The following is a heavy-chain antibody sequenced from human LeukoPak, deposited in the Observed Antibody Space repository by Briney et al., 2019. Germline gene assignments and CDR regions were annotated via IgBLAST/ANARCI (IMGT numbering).Heavy chain of an antibody. CDR2: IKQDGSEK. J-gene: IGHJ5*02. CDR1: GFTFSSYW. CDR3: ARGMVPRTGYYGSGSYYNVRWFDP. D-gene: IGHD3-10*01. V-gene: IGHV3-7*03. Sequence: GGSLRLSCAASGFTFSSYWMSWVRQAPGKGLEWVANIKQDGSEKYYADSVKGRSTISRDNAKNSLYLQMNSLRAEDTAVYYCARGMVPRTGYYGSGSYYNVRWFDPWGQGTLVTVSS.